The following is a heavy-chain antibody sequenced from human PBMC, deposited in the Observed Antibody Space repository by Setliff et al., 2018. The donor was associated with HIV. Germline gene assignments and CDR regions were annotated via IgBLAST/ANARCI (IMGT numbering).Heavy chain of an antibody. Sequence: SETLSLTCTVSGGSISSHYWSWIRQPPGKGLEWIGSIYYSGSTNYNPSLRRRVTISAGTSKNQVSLRLRSVTAADTAVYYCARETQQSYNIVTGYNYYYGIDVWGQGTTVTVSS. CDR2: IYYSGST. D-gene: IGHD3-9*01. J-gene: IGHJ6*02. CDR3: ARETQQSYNIVTGYNYYYGIDV. CDR1: GGSISSHY. V-gene: IGHV4-59*11.